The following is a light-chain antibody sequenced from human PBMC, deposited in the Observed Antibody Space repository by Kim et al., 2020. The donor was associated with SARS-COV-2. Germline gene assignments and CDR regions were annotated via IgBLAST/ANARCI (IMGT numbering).Light chain of an antibody. V-gene: IGKV3-11*01. CDR1: QNVNNY. J-gene: IGKJ4*01. CDR3: QHRKNWPVT. Sequence: LSPGDRATLSCRASQNVNNYLAWYQQKPGQPPRLLLYDVSNRATGIPARFSGTGSGTDFTLTISSLEPEDFAVYYCQHRKNWPVTFGGGTKLEI. CDR2: DVS.